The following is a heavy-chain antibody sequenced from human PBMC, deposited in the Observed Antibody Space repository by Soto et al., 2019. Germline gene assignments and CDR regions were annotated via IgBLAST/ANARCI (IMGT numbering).Heavy chain of an antibody. CDR1: GGSFSGYY. V-gene: IGHV4-34*01. CDR3: ARGFLEWLSAPDYYYYYMAV. Sequence: ETLSLTCAVYGGSFSGYYWSWIRQPPGKGLEWIGEINHSGSTNYNPSLKSRVTISVDTSKNQFSLKLSSVTAADTAVYYCARGFLEWLSAPDYYYYYMAVWGKGTTVTVSS. D-gene: IGHD3-3*01. CDR2: INHSGST. J-gene: IGHJ6*03.